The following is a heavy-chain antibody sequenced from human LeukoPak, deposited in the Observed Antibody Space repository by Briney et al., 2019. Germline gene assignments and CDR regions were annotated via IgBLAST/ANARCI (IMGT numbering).Heavy chain of an antibody. CDR1: GFTFDDHG. D-gene: IGHD2-21*02. CDR2: IKWNGGST. Sequence: GGSLRLSCVASGFTFDDHGMSWVRQAPGKGPEWVSGIKWNGGSTGYADSVKGRFTISRDNAKNSLHLQMNSLRAEDTALYYCAKDISVVTNAFDIWGQGTMVTVSS. V-gene: IGHV3-20*04. J-gene: IGHJ3*02. CDR3: AKDISVVTNAFDI.